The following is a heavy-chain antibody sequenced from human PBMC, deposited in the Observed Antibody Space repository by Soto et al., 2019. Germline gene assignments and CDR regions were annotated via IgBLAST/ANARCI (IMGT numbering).Heavy chain of an antibody. V-gene: IGHV3-30*03. Sequence: GGSLRLSCAASGFTFSSYGIHWVRQAPGKGLEWVAVISYDGSNKYYADSVKGRFTISRDNSKNTLYLQMNSLRAEDTAVYYCAFNIVVVPAAPIPFDPWGQGTLVTVSS. CDR3: AFNIVVVPAAPIPFDP. CDR1: GFTFSSYG. CDR2: ISYDGSNK. D-gene: IGHD2-2*01. J-gene: IGHJ5*02.